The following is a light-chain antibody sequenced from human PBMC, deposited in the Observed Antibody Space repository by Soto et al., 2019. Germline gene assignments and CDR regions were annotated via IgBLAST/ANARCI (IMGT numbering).Light chain of an antibody. Sequence: DIQMTQSPSSLSASVGDRVTITCRASQRVSAFLNWYQQKPGEAPKLLIFDVSVLESGVPSRFSASGSDTDFTLSTASLQPEDFATYYCQHTYSPPLTFGPGTKVDFK. CDR3: QHTYSPPLT. V-gene: IGKV1-39*01. CDR1: QRVSAF. J-gene: IGKJ3*01. CDR2: DVS.